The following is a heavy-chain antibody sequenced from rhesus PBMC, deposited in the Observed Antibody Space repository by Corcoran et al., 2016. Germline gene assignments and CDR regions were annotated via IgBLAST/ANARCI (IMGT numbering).Heavy chain of an antibody. CDR3: TRDAWQLELFDY. CDR2: IISASSYI. J-gene: IGHJ4*01. D-gene: IGHD6-25*01. V-gene: IGHV3S16*01. CDR1: GFTFSDYY. Sequence: EVQLVESGGGLVQPGGSLRLSCAASGFTFSDYYMSWVRQAPGKGLEWVSSIISASSYIYYAESVKGGFSISRDNAKNSLALQMNSLRAEDTAVYYCTRDAWQLELFDYWGQGVLVTVSS.